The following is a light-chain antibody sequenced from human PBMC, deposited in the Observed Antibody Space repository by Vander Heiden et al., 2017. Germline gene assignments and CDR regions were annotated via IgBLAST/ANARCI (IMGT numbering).Light chain of an antibody. CDR2: RNN. CDR1: SSNIGTNT. V-gene: IGLV1-44*01. CDR3: AAWDGSLKGPV. Sequence: QSVLTQPPPTSGTPGQRVAISCSGSSSNIGTNTVNWYQQLPGTAPKVLIYRNNQRPSGVPDRFSASKSGTSASLAINGLQSEDEADYYCAAWDGSLKGPVFGGGTKLTVL. J-gene: IGLJ3*02.